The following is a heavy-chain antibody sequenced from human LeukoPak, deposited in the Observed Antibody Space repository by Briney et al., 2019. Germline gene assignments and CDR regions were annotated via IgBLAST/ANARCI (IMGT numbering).Heavy chain of an antibody. D-gene: IGHD2-8*02. Sequence: SETLSLTCTVSGGSISSSSYYWAWIRQPPGKGLEWIGSIYYSGTTYYNPSLKSRVTISVDTSRNQFSLKVGSVTDADTAVYYCARHRRYTTGSEEYDYWGQGNMVTVSS. V-gene: IGHV4-39*01. CDR1: GGSISSSSYY. J-gene: IGHJ4*02. CDR2: IYYSGTT. CDR3: ARHRRYTTGSEEYDY.